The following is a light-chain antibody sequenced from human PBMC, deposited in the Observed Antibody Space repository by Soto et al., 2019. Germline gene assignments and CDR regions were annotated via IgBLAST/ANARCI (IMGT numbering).Light chain of an antibody. CDR3: QHRANWPLT. Sequence: EVVLTQSPATQSLSPGERTTLSCRASQSVSSYLAWYQQRPGQAPRLLIDDASNRATGVPARFSGSGSGTDFTLTISSVEPEDFAGYYCQHRANWPLTFGGGTKLEIK. CDR1: QSVSSY. CDR2: DAS. V-gene: IGKV3-11*01. J-gene: IGKJ4*01.